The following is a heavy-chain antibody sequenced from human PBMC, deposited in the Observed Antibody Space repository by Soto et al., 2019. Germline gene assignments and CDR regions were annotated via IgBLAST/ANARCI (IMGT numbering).Heavy chain of an antibody. V-gene: IGHV3-21*01. CDR3: TRDASRDSSARGWFDP. Sequence: LRLSCAASGFTFRSFTMNWVRQAPGKGLEWVSTISSNSAYIYYTDALRGRFTISRDNAKNSLHLQMNSLRAEDTAAYYCTRDASRDSSARGWFDPWGPGTLVTVSS. D-gene: IGHD6-13*01. CDR2: ISSNSAYI. CDR1: GFTFRSFT. J-gene: IGHJ5*02.